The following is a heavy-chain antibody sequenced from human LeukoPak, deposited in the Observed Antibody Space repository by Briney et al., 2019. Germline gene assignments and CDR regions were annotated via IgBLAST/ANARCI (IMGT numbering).Heavy chain of an antibody. V-gene: IGHV1-69*13. J-gene: IGHJ5*02. CDR3: ARDPSTRGWFDH. D-gene: IGHD5/OR15-5a*01. Sequence: GASVKVSCKASGGTFSSYAISWVRQAPGRGLEWMGGIIPIFGTANYAQKFQGRVTITADESTGTAYMELSSLRSEDTAVYYYARDPSTRGWFDHWGQGTLVTVSS. CDR2: IIPIFGTA. CDR1: GGTFSSYA.